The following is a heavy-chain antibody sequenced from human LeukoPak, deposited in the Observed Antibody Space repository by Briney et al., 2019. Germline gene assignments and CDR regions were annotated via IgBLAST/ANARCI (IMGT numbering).Heavy chain of an antibody. D-gene: IGHD1-20*01. J-gene: IGHJ4*02. CDR2: IYYSGST. V-gene: IGHV4-39*02. CDR1: GDSISSSTYY. Sequence: SETLSLTCTVSGDSISSSTYYWAWIRQPPGKGLEWIGSIYYSGSTYFNPSLKSRVTISVGTSKNHFSLKLSSVTAADTAVYYCARGLYNWNYSDYWGQGTLLTVSS. CDR3: ARGLYNWNYSDY.